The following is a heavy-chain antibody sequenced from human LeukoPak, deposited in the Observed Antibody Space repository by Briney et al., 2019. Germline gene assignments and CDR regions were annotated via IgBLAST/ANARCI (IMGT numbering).Heavy chain of an antibody. J-gene: IGHJ3*02. CDR2: ISWNSGSI. D-gene: IGHD1-26*01. V-gene: IGHV3-9*01. CDR1: GFTFDDYA. CDR3: AKDMGYSGSGPDAFDI. Sequence: PGRSLRLSCAASGFTFDDYAMHWVRQAPGKGLEWVSGISWNSGSIGYADSVKGRFTISRDNATNSLYLQMNSLRAEDTALYYCAKDMGYSGSGPDAFDIWGQGTMVTVSS.